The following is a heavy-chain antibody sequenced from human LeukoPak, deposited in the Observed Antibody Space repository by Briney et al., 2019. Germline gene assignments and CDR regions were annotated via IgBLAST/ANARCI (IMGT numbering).Heavy chain of an antibody. J-gene: IGHJ4*02. CDR3: ARVSVRPDTGVDY. D-gene: IGHD7-27*01. CDR1: GGSISSGSYY. CDR2: IYTSGST. Sequence: PSQTPSLTCTVSGGSISSGSYYWSWIRQPARKGPEWIGRIYTSGSTNYNPSLKSRVTISVDTSKNQFSLKLSSVTAADTAVYYCARVSVRPDTGVDYWGQGTLVTVSS. V-gene: IGHV4-61*02.